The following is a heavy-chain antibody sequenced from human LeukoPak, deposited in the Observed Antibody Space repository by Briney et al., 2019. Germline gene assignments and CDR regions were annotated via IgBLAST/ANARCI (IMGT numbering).Heavy chain of an antibody. V-gene: IGHV3-30*18. Sequence: PGRSLRLSCAASGFTFSSYGMHWVRQAPGKGLEWVAVISYDGSKKYYADAVKGRFTISRDNSKNMLYLQMNSLRAEDTAVYYCAKAFVVVTATRFDRWGPGTLVTVSS. D-gene: IGHD2-21*02. J-gene: IGHJ5*02. CDR2: ISYDGSKK. CDR3: AKAFVVVTATRFDR. CDR1: GFTFSSYG.